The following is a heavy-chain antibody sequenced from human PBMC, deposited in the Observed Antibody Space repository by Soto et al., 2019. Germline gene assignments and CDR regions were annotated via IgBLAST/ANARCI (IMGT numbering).Heavy chain of an antibody. CDR2: ISYSGSA. D-gene: IGHD2-2*01. CDR3: ARRRCTTTTCFDP. Sequence: SETLSLTCSVSGGSINSGNYYWSWIRQHPGKGLEWVGYISYSGSAHYNPSLRSRVFISVDTSRNQFSLKLSSVTAADTAVYYCARRRCTTTTCFDPWGQGTLVTVSS. V-gene: IGHV4-31*03. CDR1: GGSINSGNYY. J-gene: IGHJ5*02.